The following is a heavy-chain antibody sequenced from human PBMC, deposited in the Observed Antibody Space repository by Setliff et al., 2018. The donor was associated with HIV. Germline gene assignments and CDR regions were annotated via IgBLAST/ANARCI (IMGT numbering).Heavy chain of an antibody. CDR1: GGSISSGGYY. CDR3: ARDRSNWNYGKNYMDV. Sequence: SETLSLTCTVSGGSISSGGYYWSWIRQHPGKGLEYIGYIYYSGSTYYNPSLKSRVATSVDTSKNQFSLKLSSVTAADTAVYYCARDRSNWNYGKNYMDVWGKGTTVTV. D-gene: IGHD1-7*01. CDR2: IYYSGST. V-gene: IGHV4-31*03. J-gene: IGHJ6*03.